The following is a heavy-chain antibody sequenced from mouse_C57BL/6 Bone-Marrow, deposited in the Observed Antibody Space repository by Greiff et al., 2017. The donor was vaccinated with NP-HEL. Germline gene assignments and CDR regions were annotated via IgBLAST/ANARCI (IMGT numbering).Heavy chain of an antibody. CDR3: ARDWITTVVFDY. CDR1: GYTFTSYW. V-gene: IGHV1-69*01. D-gene: IGHD1-1*01. CDR2: IDPSDSYT. J-gene: IGHJ2*01. Sequence: VQLQQPGAELVMPGASVKLSCKASGYTFTSYWMHWVKQRPGQGLEWIGEIDPSDSYTNYNQKFKGKSTLTVDKSSSTAYMQLSSLTSEDSAVYYCARDWITTVVFDYWGQGTTLTVSA.